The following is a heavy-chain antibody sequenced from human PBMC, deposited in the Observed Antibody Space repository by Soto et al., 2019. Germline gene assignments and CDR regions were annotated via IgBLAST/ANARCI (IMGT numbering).Heavy chain of an antibody. V-gene: IGHV3-33*01. D-gene: IGHD1-26*01. CDR1: GFTFSSYG. Sequence: GGSLRLSCSASGFTFSSYGMHWVRQAPGKGLEWVAVTWYDGSNKYYADSVKGRFTTSRDNSKNTLYLQMNSLRAEDTAVYYCARERGSYYNYYYGMDVWGQGTTVTVSS. CDR2: TWYDGSNK. J-gene: IGHJ6*02. CDR3: ARERGSYYNYYYGMDV.